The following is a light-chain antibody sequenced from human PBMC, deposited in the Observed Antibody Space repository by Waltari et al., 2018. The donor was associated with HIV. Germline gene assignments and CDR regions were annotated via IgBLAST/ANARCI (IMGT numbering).Light chain of an antibody. Sequence: QSALTQPASVSGSPGQSITISCTGTSSDVWSYNILSWYQPHTGKAPKLMIYEGSKQPSVVSNRFAGSKSCNTASLTISGLQAEDEADYYCCSYAGTDWVFGGETKLNVL. CDR1: SSDVWSYNI. CDR2: EGS. CDR3: CSYAGTDWV. J-gene: IGLJ3*02. V-gene: IGLV2-23*01.